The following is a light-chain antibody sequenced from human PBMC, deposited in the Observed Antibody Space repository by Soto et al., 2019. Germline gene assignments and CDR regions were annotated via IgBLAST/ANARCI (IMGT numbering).Light chain of an antibody. J-gene: IGLJ2*01. V-gene: IGLV1-44*01. CDR1: SSNIGSNT. CDR3: AAWDDSLNGVL. CDR2: TSN. Sequence: QSVLTQPPSAYGTPGQRVTISCSGSSSNIGSNTVNWYQQLPGTAPKLLIHTSNQRPSGVPDRFSGSKSGTSASLAISGLQSEDEADYYCAAWDDSLNGVLFGGGTKLTVL.